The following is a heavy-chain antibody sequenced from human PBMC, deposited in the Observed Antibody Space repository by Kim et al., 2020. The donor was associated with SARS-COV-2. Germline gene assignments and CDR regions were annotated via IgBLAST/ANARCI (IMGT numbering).Heavy chain of an antibody. Sequence: GGSLRLSCTASGFTFGDYAMSWFRQAPGKGLEWVGFIRSKAYGGTTEYAASVKGRFTISRDDSKSIAYLQMNSLKTEDTAVYYCTPGMTTVELDAFDIWGQGTMVTVSS. D-gene: IGHD4-17*01. V-gene: IGHV3-49*03. CDR2: IRSKAYGGTT. J-gene: IGHJ3*02. CDR1: GFTFGDYA. CDR3: TPGMTTVELDAFDI.